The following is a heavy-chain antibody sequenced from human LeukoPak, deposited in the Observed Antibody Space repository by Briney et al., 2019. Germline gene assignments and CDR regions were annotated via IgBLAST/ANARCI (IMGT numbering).Heavy chain of an antibody. J-gene: IGHJ4*02. D-gene: IGHD2-21*01. CDR1: GFTFSDYY. CDR3: AREATTVVIGIYFDY. CDR2: IKQDGSEK. V-gene: IGHV3-7*01. Sequence: PGGSLRLSCAASGFTFSDYYMSWIRQAPGKGLEWVANIKQDGSEKYYVDSVKGRFTISRDNAKNSLYLQMNSLRAEDTAVYYCAREATTVVIGIYFDYWGQGTLVTVSS.